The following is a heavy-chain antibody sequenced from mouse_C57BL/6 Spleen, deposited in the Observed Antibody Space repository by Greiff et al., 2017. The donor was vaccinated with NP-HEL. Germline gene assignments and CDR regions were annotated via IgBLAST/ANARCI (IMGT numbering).Heavy chain of an antibody. CDR2: INPGSGGT. CDR1: GYAFTNYL. Sequence: VQLQQSGAELVRPGTSVKVSCKASGYAFTNYLIEWVKQRPGQGLEWIGVINPGSGGTNYNEKFKGKATLTADKSSSTAYMQLSSLTSEDSAVYFCARGGTGLYYFDYWGQGTTLTVSS. V-gene: IGHV1-54*01. CDR3: ARGGTGLYYFDY. D-gene: IGHD4-1*01. J-gene: IGHJ2*01.